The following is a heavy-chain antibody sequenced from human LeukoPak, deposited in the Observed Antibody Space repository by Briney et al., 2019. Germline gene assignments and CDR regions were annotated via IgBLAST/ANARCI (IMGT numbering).Heavy chain of an antibody. Sequence: GGSLRLSCTGSGFTFRSYGMHWVRQAPGKGLEWVSYISSSSSTIYYADSVKGRFTISRDNAKNSLYLQMNSLRAEDTAVYYCAGETSGYDPWDYYYYYMDVWGKGTTVTVSS. CDR2: ISSSSSTI. V-gene: IGHV3-48*01. CDR3: AGETSGYDPWDYYYYYMDV. D-gene: IGHD5-12*01. CDR1: GFTFRSYG. J-gene: IGHJ6*03.